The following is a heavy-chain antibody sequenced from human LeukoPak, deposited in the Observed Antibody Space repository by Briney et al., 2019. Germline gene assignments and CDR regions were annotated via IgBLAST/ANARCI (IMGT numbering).Heavy chain of an antibody. Sequence: PSETLSLTCTVSGGSISSGDYYWSWIRQHPGKGLEWIGYIYYSGSTYYNPSLKSRVTISVDTSKNQFSLKLSSVTAADTAVYYCARRHRGYGDYAGAFDIWGQGTMVTVSS. V-gene: IGHV4-31*03. D-gene: IGHD4-17*01. J-gene: IGHJ3*02. CDR2: IYYSGST. CDR3: ARRHRGYGDYAGAFDI. CDR1: GGSISSGDYY.